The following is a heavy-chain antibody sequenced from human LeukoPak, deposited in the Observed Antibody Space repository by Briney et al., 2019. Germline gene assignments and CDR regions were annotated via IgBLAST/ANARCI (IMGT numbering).Heavy chain of an antibody. CDR2: ISAYNGNT. V-gene: IGHV1-18*01. D-gene: IGHD3-22*01. CDR3: ARGYYDSSGYYSAAFGY. Sequence: GASVKVSCKASGYTFTSYGISWVRQAPGQGLDWMGWISAYNGNTNYAQRLQGRVTMTTDTSTSTAYMELRSLVSDDTAVYYCARGYYDSSGYYSAAFGYWGQGTLVTVSS. J-gene: IGHJ4*02. CDR1: GYTFTSYG.